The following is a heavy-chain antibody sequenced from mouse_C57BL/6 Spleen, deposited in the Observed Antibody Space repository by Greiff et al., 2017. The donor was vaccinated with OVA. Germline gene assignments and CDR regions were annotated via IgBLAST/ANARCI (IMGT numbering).Heavy chain of an antibody. CDR1: GYTFTSYW. Sequence: QVQLQQPGAELVKPGASVKMSCKASGYTFTSYWITWVKQRPGQGLEWIGDIYPGSGSTNYNEQFKSKATLTVDTSSSTAYMQLSSLTSDDSAVYYCARGSDWDGTAWFAYWGQGTLVTVSA. D-gene: IGHD4-1*01. CDR2: IYPGSGST. CDR3: ARGSDWDGTAWFAY. V-gene: IGHV1-55*01. J-gene: IGHJ3*01.